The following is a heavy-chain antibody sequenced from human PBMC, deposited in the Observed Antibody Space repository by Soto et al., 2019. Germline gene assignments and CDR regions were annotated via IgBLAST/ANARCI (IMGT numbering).Heavy chain of an antibody. D-gene: IGHD6-13*01. V-gene: IGHV4-59*01. CDR2: IYYSGST. J-gene: IGHJ5*02. CDR3: ARIPLAAAGTENWFDP. CDR1: GGSISSYY. Sequence: SETMSLTCTVSGGSISSYYWSWIRQPPGKGLEWIGYIYYSGSTNYNPSLKSRVTISVDTSKNQFSLKLSSVTAADTAVYYCARIPLAAAGTENWFDPWGQGTLVTVSS.